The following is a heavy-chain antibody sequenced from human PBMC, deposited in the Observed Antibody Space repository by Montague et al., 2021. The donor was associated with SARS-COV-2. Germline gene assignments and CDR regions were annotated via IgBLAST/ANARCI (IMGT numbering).Heavy chain of an antibody. D-gene: IGHD5-18*01. CDR1: GFTFSNYN. CDR2: ISSSSSYI. Sequence: SLRLSCAASGFTFSNYNMNWVRQAPGRGLEWVSSISSSSSYIYYADSVKGRFTISRDNAKSSLYLQMNSLRAEDTAVYYCARDFDTAMKWCFDSWGQGILVTVSS. J-gene: IGHJ4*02. CDR3: ARDFDTAMKWCFDS. V-gene: IGHV3-21*01.